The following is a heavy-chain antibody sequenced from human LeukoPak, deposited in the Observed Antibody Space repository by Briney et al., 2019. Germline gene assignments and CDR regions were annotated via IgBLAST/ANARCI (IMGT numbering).Heavy chain of an antibody. CDR1: GGTFSSYA. CDR2: IIPTFGTA. D-gene: IGHD2-15*01. V-gene: IGHV1-69*13. Sequence: SVKVSCKASGGTFSSYAISWVRQAPGQGLEWMGGIIPTFGTANYAQKFQGRVTITADESTSTAYMELSSLRSEDTAVYYCARVMGYCSGGSCLYYYYGMDVWGQGTTVTVSS. J-gene: IGHJ6*02. CDR3: ARVMGYCSGGSCLYYYYGMDV.